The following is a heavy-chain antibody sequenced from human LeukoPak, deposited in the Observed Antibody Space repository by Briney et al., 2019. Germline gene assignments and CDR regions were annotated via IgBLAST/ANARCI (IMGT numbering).Heavy chain of an antibody. V-gene: IGHV4-59*08. CDR2: IYSSGST. Sequence: PSETLSLTCTGSGVSISSYYWSWIRQPPGKGLEWIGYIYSSGSTNYSPSLKSRVTISVDTSKNQFSLKLYSVTAADTAVYYCARRYSGYGNAFDIWGQGTMVTVSS. CDR1: GVSISSYY. D-gene: IGHD5-12*01. CDR3: ARRYSGYGNAFDI. J-gene: IGHJ3*02.